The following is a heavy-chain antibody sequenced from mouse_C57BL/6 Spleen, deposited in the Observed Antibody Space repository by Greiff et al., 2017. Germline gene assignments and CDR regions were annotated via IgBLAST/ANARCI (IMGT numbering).Heavy chain of an antibody. V-gene: IGHV5-17*01. Sequence: EVKLMESGGGLVKPGGSLKLSCAASGFTFSDYGMHWVRQAPEKGLEWVAYISSGSSTIYYADTVKGRFTISRDNAKNTLFLQMTSLMSEDTAMYYCARKVSDNAMDYWGQGTSVTVSS. J-gene: IGHJ4*01. CDR2: ISSGSSTI. D-gene: IGHD2-13*01. CDR3: ARKVSDNAMDY. CDR1: GFTFSDYG.